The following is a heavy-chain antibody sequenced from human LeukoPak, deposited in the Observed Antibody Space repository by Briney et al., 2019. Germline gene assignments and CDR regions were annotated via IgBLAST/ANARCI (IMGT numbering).Heavy chain of an antibody. V-gene: IGHV3-11*01. CDR1: GLTFSDYY. J-gene: IGHJ6*02. D-gene: IGHD3-16*01. Sequence: EGSLRLSCAVSGLTFSDYYMSWTRQAPGKGPELVSYISPSGSSIFYVDSVKGRFTISRDNAKNSLYLQMSNLRAEDTAVYFCARGGGLDVWGQGATVTVSS. CDR3: ARGGGLDV. CDR2: ISPSGSSI.